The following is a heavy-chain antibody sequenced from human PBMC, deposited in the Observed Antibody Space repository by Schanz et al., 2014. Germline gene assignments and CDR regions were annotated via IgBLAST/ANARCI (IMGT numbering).Heavy chain of an antibody. D-gene: IGHD2-21*01. CDR1: GFTFTTYA. CDR2: ISYDGSTK. Sequence: VQLLESGGGLVQPGESLRLSCAASGFTFTTYAMTWVRQAPGKGLEWVAVISYDGSTKYYADAVKGRFTISRDSSKNTLYLQMNSLRADDTAVYYCAKSKSQLPLFDYWGQGVRVIVSS. CDR3: AKSKSQLPLFDY. J-gene: IGHJ4*02. V-gene: IGHV3-30*18.